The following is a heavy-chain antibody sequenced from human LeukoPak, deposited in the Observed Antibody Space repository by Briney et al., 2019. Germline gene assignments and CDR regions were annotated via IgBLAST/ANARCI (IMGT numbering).Heavy chain of an antibody. V-gene: IGHV3-23*01. CDR3: AKDPYYYDSSGDIDY. CDR1: GFTFSSYA. D-gene: IGHD3-22*01. J-gene: IGHJ4*02. Sequence: GGSLRLSCAAPGFTFSSYAMSWVRQAPGKGLEWVSAISGSGGSTYYADSVKGRFTISRDNSKNTLYLQMNSLRAEDTAVYYCAKDPYYYDSSGDIDYWGQGTLVTVSS. CDR2: ISGSGGST.